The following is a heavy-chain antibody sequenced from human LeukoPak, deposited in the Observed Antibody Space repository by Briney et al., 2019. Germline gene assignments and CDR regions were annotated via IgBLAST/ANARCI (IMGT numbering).Heavy chain of an antibody. J-gene: IGHJ4*02. V-gene: IGHV3-15*01. Sequence: GGSLRLSCAASGFTFSNAWMSWVRQAPGNGLEWVGRIKSKTDGGTTDYAAPVKGRFTISRDDSKNTLYLQMNSLKTEDTAVYYCTTEGGYDILTGYPTGDYWGQGTLVTVSS. D-gene: IGHD3-9*01. CDR2: IKSKTDGGTT. CDR3: TTEGGYDILTGYPTGDY. CDR1: GFTFSNAW.